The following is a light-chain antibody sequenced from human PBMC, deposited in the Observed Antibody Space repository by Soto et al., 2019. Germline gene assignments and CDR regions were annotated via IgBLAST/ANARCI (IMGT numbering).Light chain of an antibody. J-gene: IGKJ2*01. CDR3: QQYYNYAYT. CDR2: DAS. CDR1: QSLNSR. Sequence: DIRLTQSPSTLSASVGDRVTLTCRAAQSLNSRLAWYQHRPGKAPRLLIYDASTLESGVPSRFSGSGSGTEFTLTISGLQPDDFATYYCQQYYNYAYTFGQGTKVDIK. V-gene: IGKV1-5*01.